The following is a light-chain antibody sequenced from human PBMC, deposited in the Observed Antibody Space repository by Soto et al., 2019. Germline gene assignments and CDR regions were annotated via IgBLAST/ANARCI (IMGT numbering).Light chain of an antibody. CDR2: GAS. Sequence: EIVLTQSPGTLSLSPGERATLSCRASQSVSNNYLAWYQQKPGQAPSLLIHGASSRANGVPDRFSGSGSGTDFTLTVNRLEPEDFAVYYCQQGGAFGQGTKVEI. V-gene: IGKV3-20*01. J-gene: IGKJ1*01. CDR3: QQGGA. CDR1: QSVSNNY.